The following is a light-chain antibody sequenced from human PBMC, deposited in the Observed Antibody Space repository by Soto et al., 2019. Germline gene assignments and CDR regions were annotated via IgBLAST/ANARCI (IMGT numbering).Light chain of an antibody. CDR3: QQYYDIPIT. CDR2: WAS. V-gene: IGKV4-1*01. CDR1: HTLLSSSNNKNY. J-gene: IGKJ5*01. Sequence: DFVVTHPWDSVAVSLAELASINCKSSHTLLSSSNNKNYLAWYQPKLGQPPKLPISWASTRDSGVTDRFSGTGSGIDFTLSISSLQAEDVAVYSWQQYYDIPITFGPGTRLEIK.